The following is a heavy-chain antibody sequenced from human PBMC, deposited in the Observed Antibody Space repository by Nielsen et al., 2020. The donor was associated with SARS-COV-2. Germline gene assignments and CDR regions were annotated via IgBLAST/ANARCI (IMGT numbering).Heavy chain of an antibody. CDR2: INHSGST. CDR3: ARDPYPRTVYSSSWSRSDY. CDR1: GGSFSGYY. D-gene: IGHD6-13*01. V-gene: IGHV4-34*01. Sequence: SETLSLTCAVYGGSFSGYYWSWIRQPPGKGLEWIGEINHSGSTNYNPSLKSRVTISVDTSKNQFSLKLSSVTAADTAVYYCARDPYPRTVYSSSWSRSDYWGQGTLVTVS. J-gene: IGHJ4*02.